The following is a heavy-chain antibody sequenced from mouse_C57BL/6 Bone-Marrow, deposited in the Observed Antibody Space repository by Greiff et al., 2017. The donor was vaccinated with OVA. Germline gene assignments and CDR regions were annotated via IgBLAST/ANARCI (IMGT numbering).Heavy chain of an antibody. D-gene: IGHD1-1*01. CDR3: TKGDGSSLAWFAY. J-gene: IGHJ3*01. V-gene: IGHV6-6*01. CDR2: IRNKANNHAT. Sequence: EVKLEESGGGLVQPGGSMKLSCAASGFTFSDAWMDWVRQSPEKGLEWVAEIRNKANNHATYYAESVKGRFTISRDDSKSSVYLQMNSLRAEDTGIYYGTKGDGSSLAWFAYWGQGTLVTVSA. CDR1: GFTFSDAW.